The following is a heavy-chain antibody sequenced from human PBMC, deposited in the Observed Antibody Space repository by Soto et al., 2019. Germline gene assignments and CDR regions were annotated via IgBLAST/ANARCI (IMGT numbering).Heavy chain of an antibody. CDR1: GYTFNKHA. Sequence: QVQLVQSGAEVKKPGASVMLSCKASGYTFNKHAIMWVRQARGQGLEWMGWISAHNGNTNSAPKFQGRLTMTTDTSTSTAYMELRSLRSDDTAGYYCAKVLSGTYFDDSDYWGQGTMVTVSS. CDR2: ISAHNGNT. J-gene: IGHJ4*02. V-gene: IGHV1-18*01. D-gene: IGHD1-26*01. CDR3: AKVLSGTYFDDSDY.